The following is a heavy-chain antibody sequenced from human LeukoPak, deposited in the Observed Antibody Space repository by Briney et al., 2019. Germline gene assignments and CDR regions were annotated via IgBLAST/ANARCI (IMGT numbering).Heavy chain of an antibody. V-gene: IGHV4-38-2*02. D-gene: IGHD6-19*01. J-gene: IGHJ3*02. CDR2: IYRSGST. Sequence: PSETLSLTCTVSGYSISSGYYWGWIRQPPGKGLEWIGNIYRSGSTYYNPSLKSRVTVSVDTANNQLSLKLNSVTAADTAVYYCARRSSGNDAFDIWGQGTMVTVSS. CDR3: ARRSSGNDAFDI. CDR1: GYSISSGYY.